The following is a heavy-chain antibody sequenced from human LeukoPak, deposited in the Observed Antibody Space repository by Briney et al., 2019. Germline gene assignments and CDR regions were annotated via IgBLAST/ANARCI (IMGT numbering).Heavy chain of an antibody. J-gene: IGHJ4*02. V-gene: IGHV4-59*12. CDR1: GGSFSGYY. CDR2: IYYSGST. D-gene: IGHD1-1*01. Sequence: SETLSLTCAVYGGSFSGYYWSWIRQPPGKGLEWIGYIYYSGSTDYNPSLKSRVTISVDTSKNQFSLKLSSVTAADTAVYYCARDTAGIFDYWGRGTLVTVSS. CDR3: ARDTAGIFDY.